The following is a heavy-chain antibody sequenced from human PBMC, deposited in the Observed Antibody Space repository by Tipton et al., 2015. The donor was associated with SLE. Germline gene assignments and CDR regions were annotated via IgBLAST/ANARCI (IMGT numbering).Heavy chain of an antibody. D-gene: IGHD6-19*01. V-gene: IGHV3-23*01. J-gene: IGHJ4*02. Sequence: GSLRLSCAASGFTFSDYAMSWVRQAPGKGLEWVSAISGSGGSTFYADSVKGRFTISRDNSKNTLDMEMNSLRAEDTAVYYCAKDRVYNSGWYGELDWGQGTLVTVSS. CDR3: AKDRVYNSGWYGELD. CDR2: ISGSGGST. CDR1: GFTFSDYA.